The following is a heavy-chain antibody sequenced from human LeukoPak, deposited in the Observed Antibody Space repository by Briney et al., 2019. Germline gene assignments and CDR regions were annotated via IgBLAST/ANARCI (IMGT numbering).Heavy chain of an antibody. D-gene: IGHD2-21*02. V-gene: IGHV1-69*13. J-gene: IGHJ4*02. Sequence: ASVKVSCKASGGTFSSYAISWVRQAPGQGLEWMGGIIPIFGTANYAQKFQGRVTITADESTSTAYMELSSLRSEDTAVYYCARGRYCGGDCYGDIDYWGQGTLVTVSS. CDR2: IIPIFGTA. CDR3: ARGRYCGGDCYGDIDY. CDR1: GGTFSSYA.